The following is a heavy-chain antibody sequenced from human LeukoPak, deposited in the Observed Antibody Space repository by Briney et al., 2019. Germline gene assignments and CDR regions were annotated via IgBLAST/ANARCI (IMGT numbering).Heavy chain of an antibody. V-gene: IGHV3-74*01. CDR3: GTVFDH. CDR1: GFTFTNHW. CDR2: IDIDGTGT. Sequence: GGSLRLSCAASGFTFTNHWMHWVRQAPGKGLVWVSRIDIDGTGTSYADSVKGRFTTSRDNAKNTVSLQMNSLKAEDTAVYYCGTVFDHWGPGILVTVSS. J-gene: IGHJ4*02.